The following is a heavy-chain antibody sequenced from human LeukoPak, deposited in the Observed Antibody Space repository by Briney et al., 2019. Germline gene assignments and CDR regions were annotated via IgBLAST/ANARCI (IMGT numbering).Heavy chain of an antibody. CDR1: GFTFSTYA. V-gene: IGHV3-74*01. J-gene: IGHJ5*02. D-gene: IGHD6-13*01. CDR2: INTDGSST. CDR3: AREALLKYSSSRLDP. Sequence: GGSLRLSCAASGFTFSTYAMSWVRQAPGKGLVWVSRINTDGSSTSYADSVKGRFTISRDNAKNTLYLQMNSLRAEDTAVYYCAREALLKYSSSRLDPWGQGTLVTVSS.